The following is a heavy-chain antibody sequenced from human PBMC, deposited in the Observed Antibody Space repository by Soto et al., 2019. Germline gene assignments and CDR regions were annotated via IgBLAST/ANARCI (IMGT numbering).Heavy chain of an antibody. CDR2: ISDSGTYI. J-gene: IGHJ3*02. CDR3: ARGALCSSTNCFVSGAFDI. V-gene: IGHV3-21*02. CDR1: GFTFSRYS. Sequence: EVQVVESGGGLVKPGGSLRLSCAASGFTFSRYSMNWVRQAPGKGLEWVSCISDSGTYIYYAHSVKVRFTISRDNAKNSLYLQMNSLRAEDTAVYYCARGALCSSTNCFVSGAFDIWGQGTMVTVSS. D-gene: IGHD2-2*01.